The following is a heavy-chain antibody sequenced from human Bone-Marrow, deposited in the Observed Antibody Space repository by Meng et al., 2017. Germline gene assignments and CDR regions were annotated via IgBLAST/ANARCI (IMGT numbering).Heavy chain of an antibody. CDR1: GFTFSSYW. CDR2: INSDGSST. V-gene: IGHV3-74*01. J-gene: IGHJ4*02. Sequence: EVQLVESGGGLVQPGWSLRLSCAASGFTFSSYWMHWVRQAPGKGLVWVSRINSDGSSTNYADSVKGRITISRDNSKNTLNLQMNSLRAEDTAVYYCAKGTGYSYYFDSWGQGTLVTVSS. D-gene: IGHD3/OR15-3a*01. CDR3: AKGTGYSYYFDS.